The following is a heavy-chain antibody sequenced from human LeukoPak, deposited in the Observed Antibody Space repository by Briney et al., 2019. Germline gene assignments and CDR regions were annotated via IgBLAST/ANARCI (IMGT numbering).Heavy chain of an antibody. J-gene: IGHJ4*02. CDR2: IYWDDDK. V-gene: IGHV2-5*02. Sequence: SGPTLLKPTQTLTLTCTFSGFSLTTSGVGVGWIRQPPGKALEWLALIYWDDDKRYSPSLRNRLSITKDTSKNQVVLTMTNVDPVDTATYYCAHRLDQRTNWNHGNFDYWGQGTLVTVSS. D-gene: IGHD1-14*01. CDR1: GFSLTTSGVG. CDR3: AHRLDQRTNWNHGNFDY.